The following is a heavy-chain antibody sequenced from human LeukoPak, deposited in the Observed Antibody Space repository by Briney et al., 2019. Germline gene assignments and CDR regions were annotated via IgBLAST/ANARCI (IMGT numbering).Heavy chain of an antibody. Sequence: SETLSLTCTVSGGSISSYYWCWIRQPAGKGLEWIGRIYTSGSTNYNPSLKSRVTMSVDTSKNQFSLKLSSVTAADTAVYYCARERPDIVVVPAATDYYYYMDVWGKGTTVTVSS. CDR2: IYTSGST. CDR3: ARERPDIVVVPAATDYYYYMDV. D-gene: IGHD2-2*01. CDR1: GGSISSYY. V-gene: IGHV4-4*07. J-gene: IGHJ6*03.